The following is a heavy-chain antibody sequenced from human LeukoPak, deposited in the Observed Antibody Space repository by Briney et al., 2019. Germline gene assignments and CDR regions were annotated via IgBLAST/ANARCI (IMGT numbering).Heavy chain of an antibody. CDR3: AKDGRIAAAYFDY. J-gene: IGHJ4*02. Sequence: GRSLRLSCAASGFTFDDYAMHWVRQAPGKGLEWVSGISWNSGSIGYADSVKGRFTIPRDNAKNSLYLQMNSLRAEDTALYYCAKDGRIAAAYFDYWGQGTLVTVSS. V-gene: IGHV3-9*01. CDR1: GFTFDDYA. CDR2: ISWNSGSI. D-gene: IGHD6-13*01.